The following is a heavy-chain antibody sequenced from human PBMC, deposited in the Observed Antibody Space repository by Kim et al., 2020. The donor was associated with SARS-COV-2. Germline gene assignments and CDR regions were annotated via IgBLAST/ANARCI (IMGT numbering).Heavy chain of an antibody. J-gene: IGHJ3*02. Sequence: SETLSLTCTVSGGSISSSSYYWGWIRQPPGKGLEWIGSIYYSGSTYYNPSLKSRVTISVDTSKNQFSLKLSSVTAADTAVYYCARGTVGPTTWGDLTYYYGSGSYYSYDAFDIWGQGTMVTVSS. CDR3: ARGTVGPTTWGDLTYYYGSGSYYSYDAFDI. D-gene: IGHD3-10*01. CDR1: GGSISSSSYY. CDR2: IYYSGST. V-gene: IGHV4-39*07.